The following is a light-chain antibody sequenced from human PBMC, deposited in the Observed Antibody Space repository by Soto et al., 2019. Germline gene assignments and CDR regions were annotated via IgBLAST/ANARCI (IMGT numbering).Light chain of an antibody. V-gene: IGLV2-14*01. CDR1: SSDVGGYNY. J-gene: IGLJ1*01. CDR2: EVT. CDR3: SSYTRSNTLV. Sequence: QSVLTQPASVSGSPGQSITISCTGTSSDVGGYNYVSWYQHHPGKAPKLMIYEVTNRPSGVSNRFSGSKSDNTASLTISGLQAEDEADYYCSSYTRSNTLVFGTGTKV.